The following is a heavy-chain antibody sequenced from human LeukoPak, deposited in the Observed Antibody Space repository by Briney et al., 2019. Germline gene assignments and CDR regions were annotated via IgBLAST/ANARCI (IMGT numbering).Heavy chain of an antibody. J-gene: IGHJ4*02. CDR2: IIPIFGTA. D-gene: IGHD3-3*01. CDR3: ARGRFGAWNYFDY. CDR1: GGTFSSYA. Sequence: SVKVSCKASGGTFSSYAISWVRQAPGQGLEWMGGIIPIFGTANCAQKFQGRVTITADESTSTAYMELSSLRSEDTAVYYCARGRFGAWNYFDYWGQGTLVTVSS. V-gene: IGHV1-69*13.